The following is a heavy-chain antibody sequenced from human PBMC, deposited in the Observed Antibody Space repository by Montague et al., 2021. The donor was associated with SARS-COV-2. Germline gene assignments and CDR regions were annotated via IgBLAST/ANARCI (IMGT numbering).Heavy chain of an antibody. J-gene: IGHJ4*02. CDR2: IYHTGST. D-gene: IGHD5-24*01. Sequence: SETLSLTCAVSGYSISSSNWCGWIRPAPGRGLEWIGYIYHTGSTYYNPSLNSLVTMSVDKSNNLFSLELSSVTAVDTAVYYCAKSADHNYFLDSWGQGTLVTVSS. CDR1: GYSISSSNW. V-gene: IGHV4-28*01. CDR3: AKSADHNYFLDS.